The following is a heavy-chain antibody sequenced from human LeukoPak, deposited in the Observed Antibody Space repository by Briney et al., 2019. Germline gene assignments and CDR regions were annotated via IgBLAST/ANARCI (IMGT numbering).Heavy chain of an antibody. CDR1: GGTFSSYA. D-gene: IGHD6-6*01. J-gene: IGHJ3*02. Sequence: GSSVKVSCKASGGTFSSYAISRGRQAPGQGLEWMGGIIPIFGTANYAQKFQGRVTITADESTSTAYMELSSLRSEDTAVYYCARRLPSIAPHRGGAFDIWGQGTMVTVSS. CDR2: IIPIFGTA. CDR3: ARRLPSIAPHRGGAFDI. V-gene: IGHV1-69*01.